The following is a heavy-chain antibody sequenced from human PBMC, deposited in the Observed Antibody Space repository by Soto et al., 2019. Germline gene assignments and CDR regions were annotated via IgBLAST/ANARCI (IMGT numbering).Heavy chain of an antibody. J-gene: IGHJ4*02. CDR2: ITGTGSST. CDR1: GFTFRNYA. CDR3: AKTPNPRLLNS. Sequence: LLESGGGLVQPGESLKLSCAVSGFTFRNYAMSWVRQAPGKGLEWVAGITGTGSSTSYSDSVRGRFTISRDNSKNPLYLLITSLRAENTAVYWCAKTPNPRLLNSWGQGALVTVSS. V-gene: IGHV3-23*01. D-gene: IGHD3-9*01.